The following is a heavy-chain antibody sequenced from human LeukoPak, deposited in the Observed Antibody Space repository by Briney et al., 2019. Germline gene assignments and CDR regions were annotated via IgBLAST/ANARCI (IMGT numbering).Heavy chain of an antibody. CDR2: ISGSDGST. CDR3: AKGGALLLFDY. D-gene: IGHD2-21*02. Sequence: GGSLRLSCAASGFTFSSYAMSWVRQAPGKGLEWVSAISGSDGSTYYADSAKGRFTISRDNSKNTLYLQMNSLRAEDTAVYYCAKGGALLLFDYWGQGTLVTVSS. CDR1: GFTFSSYA. V-gene: IGHV3-23*01. J-gene: IGHJ4*02.